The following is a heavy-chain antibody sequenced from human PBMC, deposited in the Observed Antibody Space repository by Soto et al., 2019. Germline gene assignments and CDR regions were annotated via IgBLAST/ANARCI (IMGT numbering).Heavy chain of an antibody. CDR2: ITGSGGDT. D-gene: IGHD2-15*01. Sequence: GGSLRLSCAASGFIFPTHAMSWVRQAPGQGLEWVSAITGSGGDTFYAASVKGRFTVSRDNSNNTLYLHMNSLRANDTAVYFCAKGRAYSQTFFDFWGQGTLVTVSS. CDR3: AKGRAYSQTFFDF. CDR1: GFIFPTHA. J-gene: IGHJ4*02. V-gene: IGHV3-23*01.